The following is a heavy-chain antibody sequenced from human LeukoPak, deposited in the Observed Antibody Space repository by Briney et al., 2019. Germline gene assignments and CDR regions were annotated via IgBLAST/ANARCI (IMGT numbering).Heavy chain of an antibody. Sequence: GGSLRLSCAASGFTFSNSAMSWVRQAPGKGLEWVSTLSGSGITTYYADSVKGRFTISRDNSKNTLYLQMNTLRAEDSALYYCAKGIYSSGWSYFDYWGHGTLVTVSS. CDR3: AKGIYSSGWSYFDY. D-gene: IGHD6-19*01. V-gene: IGHV3-23*01. J-gene: IGHJ4*01. CDR2: LSGSGITT. CDR1: GFTFSNSA.